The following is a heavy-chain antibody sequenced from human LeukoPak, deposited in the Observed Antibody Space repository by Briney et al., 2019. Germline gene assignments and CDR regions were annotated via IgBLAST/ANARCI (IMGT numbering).Heavy chain of an antibody. D-gene: IGHD6-13*01. V-gene: IGHV3-7*04. J-gene: IGHJ4*02. CDR1: GFTFSSYC. Sequence: QSGGSLRLSCAASGFTFSSYCMSWVRQAPGKGLEWVANLKQDGSDRYYQASGKGRFTTSRDNANTSLYLQLNSLRVEDTAVYYCARTAGGRPFEYWGEGTLVSVSS. CDR2: LKQDGSDR. CDR3: ARTAGGRPFEY.